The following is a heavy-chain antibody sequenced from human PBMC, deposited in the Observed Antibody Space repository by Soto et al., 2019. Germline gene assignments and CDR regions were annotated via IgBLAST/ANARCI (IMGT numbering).Heavy chain of an antibody. J-gene: IGHJ6*02. D-gene: IGHD1-7*01. CDR2: IDGDGSST. CDR3: ARRLELPLGASHYYYGMDV. Sequence: EAQLVESGGGLVQPGGSLRVSCAASGFDFSTYWMHWVRQAPGKGLEWVSRIDGDGSSTRYADSVKGRFTISRDNAKNMVYLEMNSLTTEDTAVYYCARRLELPLGASHYYYGMDVWGQGTTVTVSS. CDR1: GFDFSTYW. V-gene: IGHV3-74*01.